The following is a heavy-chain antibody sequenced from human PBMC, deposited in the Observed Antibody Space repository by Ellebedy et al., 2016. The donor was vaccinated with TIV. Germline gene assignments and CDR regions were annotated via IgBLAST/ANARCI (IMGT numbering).Heavy chain of an antibody. CDR1: GFTLTSYG. Sequence: AASVKVSCKASGFTLTSYGINWVRQAPGQGLEWMGWISGKNGNTNYAQKVQGRLTLTTDTSTNTAYMELRSLRSDDTAVYYWARGSSTSWYGGAFDIWGQGTMVTVSS. CDR2: ISGKNGNT. J-gene: IGHJ3*02. CDR3: ARGSSTSWYGGAFDI. D-gene: IGHD6-13*01. V-gene: IGHV1-18*04.